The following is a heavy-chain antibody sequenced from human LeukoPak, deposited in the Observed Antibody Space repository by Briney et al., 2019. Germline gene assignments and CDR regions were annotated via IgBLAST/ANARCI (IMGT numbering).Heavy chain of an antibody. CDR1: GFTFSSYW. Sequence: GGSLRLSCAASGFTFSSYWMSWVRQAPGRGLEWVANIKQDGSEKYYVESVKGRFTITRDNAKNSLYLQMNSLRAEDTAVYYCARDNLAGRGYYYGMDVWGQGTTVTVSS. J-gene: IGHJ6*02. CDR2: IKQDGSEK. V-gene: IGHV3-7*01. CDR3: ARDNLAGRGYYYGMDV.